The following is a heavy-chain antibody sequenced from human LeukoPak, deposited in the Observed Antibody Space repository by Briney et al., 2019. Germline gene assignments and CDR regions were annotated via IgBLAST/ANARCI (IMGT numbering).Heavy chain of an antibody. CDR1: GFTVSSNY. J-gene: IGHJ4*02. D-gene: IGHD6-19*01. V-gene: IGHV3-53*01. CDR3: ARVLSDSNGWYHFDY. Sequence: GGSLRLSCAASGFTVSSNYMSWVRQAPGKGLEWVSVIYSGGGTYYADSVKGRFTISRDNSKNTLSLQMNSLRAEDTAVYYCARVLSDSNGWYHFDYWGQGTLVTVSS. CDR2: IYSGGGT.